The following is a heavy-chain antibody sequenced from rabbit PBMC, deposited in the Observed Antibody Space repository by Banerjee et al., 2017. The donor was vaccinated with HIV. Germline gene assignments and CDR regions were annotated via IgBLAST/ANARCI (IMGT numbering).Heavy chain of an antibody. D-gene: IGHD1-1*01. CDR1: GFPFSEKAV. J-gene: IGHJ3*01. V-gene: IGHV1S45*01. CDR2: INVVTGKA. Sequence: QEQLVEYGGDLVQPEGSLTLTCKASGFPFSEKAVMCWVRQVPGKGLTWIACINVVTGKAVYASWAKGRFTFSRASATTVFLQMTSLTAADTATYFCARDLPDIIGWNFGFWGPGTLVTVS. CDR3: ARDLPDIIGWNFGF.